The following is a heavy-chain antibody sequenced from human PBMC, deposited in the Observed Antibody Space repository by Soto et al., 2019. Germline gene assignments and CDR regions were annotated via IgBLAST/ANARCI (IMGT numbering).Heavy chain of an antibody. D-gene: IGHD3-10*01. CDR3: ARGYFDSGHGYDL. J-gene: IGHJ5*02. CDR1: GYIFARYW. Sequence: GESLKISCKASGYIFARYWIGWVRQMPGKGLEWMGIIYPGDSDTRYSPSFQGHVSFSVDNSINTVYLQWTSLKTTDTGIYFCARGYFDSGHGYDLWGQGTLVTVSS. V-gene: IGHV5-51*01. CDR2: IYPGDSDT.